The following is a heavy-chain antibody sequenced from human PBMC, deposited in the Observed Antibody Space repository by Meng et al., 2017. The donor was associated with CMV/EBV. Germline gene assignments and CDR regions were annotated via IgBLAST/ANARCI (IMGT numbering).Heavy chain of an antibody. D-gene: IGHD6-13*01. CDR3: AKGGSSWYDP. J-gene: IGHJ5*02. CDR2: IYSGGSST. Sequence: GESLKISCAASGFTFSSYAMSWVRQAPGKGLEWVSVIYSGGSSTYYEDSVKGRFTISRDNSKNTLYLQMNSLRAEDTAVYYCAKGGSSWYDPWGQGTLVTVSS. CDR1: GFTFSSYA. V-gene: IGHV3-23*03.